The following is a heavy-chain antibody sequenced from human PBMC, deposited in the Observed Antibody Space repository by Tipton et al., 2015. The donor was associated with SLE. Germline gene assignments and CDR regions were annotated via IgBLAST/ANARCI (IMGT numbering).Heavy chain of an antibody. Sequence: TLSLTCTVSGASIISLNWWTWVRQPPGKGLEWIGEIYHTGRTNYKPSLKSRVIITVDKSKNQFSLNLSSVTSADTAVYYCARGEMDVFDIWGQGTVVSVSS. CDR2: IYHTGRT. CDR3: ARGEMDVFDI. CDR1: GASIISLNW. V-gene: IGHV4-4*02. J-gene: IGHJ3*02.